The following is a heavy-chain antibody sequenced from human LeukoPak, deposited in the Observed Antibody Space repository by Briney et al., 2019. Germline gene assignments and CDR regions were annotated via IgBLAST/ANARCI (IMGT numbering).Heavy chain of an antibody. J-gene: IGHJ6*02. CDR1: GYTFTSYD. V-gene: IGHV1-8*01. CDR2: MNPNSGNT. D-gene: IGHD6-13*01. Sequence: ASVKVPCKASGYTFTSYDINWVRQATGQGLEWMGWMNPNSGNTGYAQKFQGRVTMTRNTSISTAYMELSSLRSEDTAVYYCARGRSSSWYSYYYYGMDVWGQGTTVTVSS. CDR3: ARGRSSSWYSYYYYGMDV.